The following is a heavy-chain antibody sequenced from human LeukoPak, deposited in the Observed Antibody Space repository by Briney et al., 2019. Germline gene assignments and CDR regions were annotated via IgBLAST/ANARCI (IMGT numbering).Heavy chain of an antibody. CDR2: ISWNSGSI. V-gene: IGHV3-9*01. CDR3: AKDRFSSGWYDFQH. D-gene: IGHD6-19*01. J-gene: IGHJ1*01. CDR1: GFTFDDYA. Sequence: HPGGSLRLSCVASGFTFDDYAMHWVRQAPGKGLEWVSGISWNSGSIGYADSVKGRFTISRDNAKNSLYLQMSSLRAEDTALYYCAKDRFSSGWYDFQHWGQGTLVTVSS.